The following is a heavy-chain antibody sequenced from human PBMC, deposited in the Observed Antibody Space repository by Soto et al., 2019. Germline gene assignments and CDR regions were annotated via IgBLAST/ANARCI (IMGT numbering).Heavy chain of an antibody. CDR2: IWYDGSNK. D-gene: IGHD2-21*01. CDR1: GFTFSSYG. CDR3: ARGSHSGLRENPISGDA. J-gene: IGHJ6*02. V-gene: IGHV3-33*01. Sequence: QVQLVESGGGVVQPGRSLRLSCAASGFTFSSYGMHWVREATGKGLEWVAVIWYDGSNKYYADSVKGRFTISRDNSKNILYLQMNSLRAEDSAVYNCARGSHSGLRENPISGDAWGQGRTLTVSS.